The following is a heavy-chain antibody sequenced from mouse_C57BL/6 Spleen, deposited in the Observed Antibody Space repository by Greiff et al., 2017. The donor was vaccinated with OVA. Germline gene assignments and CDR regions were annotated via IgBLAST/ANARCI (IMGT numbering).Heavy chain of an antibody. CDR3: AREIDYGSSYGYFDV. D-gene: IGHD1-1*01. V-gene: IGHV5-16*01. Sequence: EVKLVESEGGLVQPGSSMKLSCTASGFTFSDYYMAWVRQVPEKGLEWVANINYDGSSTYYLDSLKSRFIISRDNAKNILYLQMSSLKSEDTATYDCAREIDYGSSYGYFDVWGTGTTVTVSS. CDR1: GFTFSDYY. CDR2: INYDGSST. J-gene: IGHJ1*03.